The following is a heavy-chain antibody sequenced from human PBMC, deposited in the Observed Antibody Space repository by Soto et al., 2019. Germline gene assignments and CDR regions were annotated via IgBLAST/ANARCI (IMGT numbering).Heavy chain of an antibody. Sequence: PGGSLRLSCAASGFTFNSYGMHWVRQAPGKGLEWVAVISYDGSNKYYADSVKGRFTISRDNSKNTLYLQMNSLRAEDTAVYYCAKDWVPMEFSHGMDVWGQGTTVPVSS. CDR1: GFTFNSYG. V-gene: IGHV3-30*18. D-gene: IGHD3-10*01. CDR2: ISYDGSNK. J-gene: IGHJ6*02. CDR3: AKDWVPMEFSHGMDV.